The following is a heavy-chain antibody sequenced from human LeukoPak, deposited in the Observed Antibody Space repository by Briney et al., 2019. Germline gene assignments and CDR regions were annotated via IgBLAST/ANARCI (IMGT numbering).Heavy chain of an antibody. CDR1: GFTFSSYG. CDR2: IWYDGSNK. Sequence: QPGRSLRLSCAASGFTFSSYGMHWVRQAPGKGLEWVAVIWYDGSNKYYADSVKGRFTISRDNSKNTLYLQMNSLRAEDTAVYYCAVSPVAGGFDYWGQGTLVTVSS. D-gene: IGHD6-19*01. V-gene: IGHV3-33*01. CDR3: AVSPVAGGFDY. J-gene: IGHJ4*02.